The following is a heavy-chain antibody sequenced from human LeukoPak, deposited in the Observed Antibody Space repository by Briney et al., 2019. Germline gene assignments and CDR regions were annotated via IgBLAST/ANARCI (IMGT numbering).Heavy chain of an antibody. CDR1: GFTFSSYG. CDR2: ISASGGST. CDR3: AKGRINIVVVTAYDY. Sequence: PGGSLRLSCAASGFTFSSYGMSWVRQAPGKGLEWASAISASGGSTYYADSVKGRFTISRDNSKNTLYLQLNSLRAEDTAVYYCAKGRINIVVVTAYDYWGQGTLVTVSS. J-gene: IGHJ4*02. V-gene: IGHV3-23*01. D-gene: IGHD2-21*02.